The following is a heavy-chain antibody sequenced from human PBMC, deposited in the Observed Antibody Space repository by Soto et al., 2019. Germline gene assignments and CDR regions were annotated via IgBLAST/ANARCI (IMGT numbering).Heavy chain of an antibody. D-gene: IGHD3-3*01. CDR2: INHSGST. CDR1: GGSFSGYY. V-gene: IGHV4-34*01. CDR3: ARAAYYDFWSGYYPPHMDV. Sequence: SETLSLTCAVYGGSFSGYYWSWIRQPPGKGLEWIGEINHSGSTNYNPSLKSRVTISVDTSKNQFSLELSSVTAADTAVYYCARAAYYDFWSGYYPPHMDVWGKGTTVTVSS. J-gene: IGHJ6*03.